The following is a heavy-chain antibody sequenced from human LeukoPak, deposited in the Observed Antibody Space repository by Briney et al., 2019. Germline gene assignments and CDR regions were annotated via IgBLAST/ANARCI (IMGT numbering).Heavy chain of an antibody. CDR2: IKNEGNET. V-gene: IGHV3-7*01. D-gene: IGHD3-3*01. CDR1: GFTLGNYL. Sequence: PGESRRLSCAAAGFTLGNYLMSWVSQAPGGGMGWVADIKNEGNETYYLDWVTGRYPISRDKAKTSLDLQMNSLRAEDTAVYYCARWATSFELWGRGTLVTVSS. CDR3: ARWATSFEL. J-gene: IGHJ4*02.